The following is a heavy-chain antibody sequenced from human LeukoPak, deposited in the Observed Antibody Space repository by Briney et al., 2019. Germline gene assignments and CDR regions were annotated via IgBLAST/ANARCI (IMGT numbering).Heavy chain of an antibody. CDR3: VKLSSGWFGDF. V-gene: IGHV3-23*01. Sequence: PGGSLRLSCAVSGFTFSTYAMTWVRQAPGKGLKWVSAISESGDTYYVDSVKGRFTISRDFSKNTLYLQMNSLGAEDTAVYYCVKLSSGWFGDFWGQGTLVTVSA. J-gene: IGHJ4*02. CDR1: GFTFSTYA. D-gene: IGHD6-19*01. CDR2: ISESGDT.